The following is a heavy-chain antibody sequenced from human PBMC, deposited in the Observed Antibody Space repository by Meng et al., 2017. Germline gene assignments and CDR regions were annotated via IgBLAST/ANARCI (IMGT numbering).Heavy chain of an antibody. CDR2: IIPILGIA. J-gene: IGHJ4*02. Sequence: QVQLVQPGAELQTPWSSVKDSCKASGGTFSSYTISWVRQSPGQGLEWMGRIIPILGIANYAQKFQGRVTITADKSTSTAYMELSSLRSEDTAVYYCARAGSSWFNVDYWGQGTLVTVSS. CDR3: ARAGSSWFNVDY. CDR1: GGTFSSYT. D-gene: IGHD6-13*01. V-gene: IGHV1-69*02.